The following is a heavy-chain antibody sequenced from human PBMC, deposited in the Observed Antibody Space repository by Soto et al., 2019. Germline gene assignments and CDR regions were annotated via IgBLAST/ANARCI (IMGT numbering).Heavy chain of an antibody. V-gene: IGHV1-58*02. Sequence: SVKVSCKASGFTFTSSAMQWVRQARGQRLEWIGWIVVGSGNTNYAQKFQERVTITRDMSTSTAYMELCSLRSEDTAVYYCAADYGFEDDFDIWGQGTMVTVSS. CDR1: GFTFTSSA. J-gene: IGHJ3*02. D-gene: IGHD3-10*01. CDR3: AADYGFEDDFDI. CDR2: IVVGSGNT.